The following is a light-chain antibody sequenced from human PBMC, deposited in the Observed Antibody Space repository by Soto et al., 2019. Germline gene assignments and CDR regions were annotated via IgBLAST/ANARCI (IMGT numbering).Light chain of an antibody. CDR3: QQRRNWTPLT. CDR2: DAS. Sequence: EIVLTQSPATLSLSPGERATLSCRASQSVSSYLAWYQKKPGQAPRLLIYDASNRAIGIPARFSGSGSGTDFTFPISSLGAEDFEVYYCQQRRNWTPLTFGGGTKVEIK. V-gene: IGKV3-11*01. CDR1: QSVSSY. J-gene: IGKJ4*01.